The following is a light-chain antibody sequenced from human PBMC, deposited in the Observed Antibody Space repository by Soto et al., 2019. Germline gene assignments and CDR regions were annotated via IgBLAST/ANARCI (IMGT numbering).Light chain of an antibody. CDR2: EDN. V-gene: IGLV1-51*02. Sequence: QSVLTQPPSVSAAPGQKVTISCSGSSSNIGNNYVSWYQQLPGTAPKLLIYEDNKRPSGIPDRFSGSKSGTSATLGITGLQTGDEADYYCGTCDSSLRGVFGVWTKLTVL. J-gene: IGLJ3*02. CDR3: GTCDSSLRGV. CDR1: SSNIGNNY.